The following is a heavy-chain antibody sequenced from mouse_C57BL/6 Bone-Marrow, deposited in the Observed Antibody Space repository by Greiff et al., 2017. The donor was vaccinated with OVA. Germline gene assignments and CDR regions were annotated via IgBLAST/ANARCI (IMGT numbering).Heavy chain of an antibody. CDR1: GYTFTSYT. CDR3: ARNWDYFDY. V-gene: IGHV1-4*01. J-gene: IGHJ2*01. Sequence: QESGAELARPGASVKMSCKASGYTFTSYTMHWVKQRPGQGLEWIGYINPSSGYTKYNQKFKDKATLTADKSSSTAYMQLSSLTSEDSAVYYCARNWDYFDYWGQGTTLTVSS. CDR2: INPSSGYT. D-gene: IGHD4-1*01.